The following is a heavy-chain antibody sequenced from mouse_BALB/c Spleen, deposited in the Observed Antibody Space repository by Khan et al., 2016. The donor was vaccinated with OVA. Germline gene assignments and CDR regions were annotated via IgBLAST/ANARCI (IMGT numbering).Heavy chain of an antibody. Sequence: EVELVESGGGLVKPGGSLKLSCAASGFTFSDYYMYWVRQTPGKGLEWVATISDGGTYIYYPDNVKGRFTISRDNAKNNLYLQMSSLKSEDTAMYYCTRGYYGDPFAYWGQGTLVTVSA. J-gene: IGHJ3*01. V-gene: IGHV5-4*02. D-gene: IGHD2-13*01. CDR3: TRGYYGDPFAY. CDR2: ISDGGTYI. CDR1: GFTFSDYY.